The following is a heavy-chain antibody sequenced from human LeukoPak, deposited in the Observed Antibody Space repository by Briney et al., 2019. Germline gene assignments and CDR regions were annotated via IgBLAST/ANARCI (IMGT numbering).Heavy chain of an antibody. Sequence: GGSLRLSCAASGFTFSTYWMHWVRQAPGKGLEWVSAISGSGGSTYYADSVKGRFTISGDNSKNTLYLQMNSLRAEDTAVYYCAKARGAARGLVDYWGQGTLVTVSS. D-gene: IGHD6-6*01. CDR3: AKARGAARGLVDY. V-gene: IGHV3-23*01. J-gene: IGHJ4*02. CDR1: GFTFSTYW. CDR2: ISGSGGST.